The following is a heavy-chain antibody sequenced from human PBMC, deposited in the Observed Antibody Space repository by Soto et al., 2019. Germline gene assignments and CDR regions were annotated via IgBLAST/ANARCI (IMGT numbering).Heavy chain of an antibody. J-gene: IGHJ4*02. D-gene: IGHD3-3*01. CDR2: IYWTDDK. CDR1: GFSLTTGGLG. Sequence: QITLKESGPTLVKPTQTLTLTCTFSGFSLTTGGLGVGWIRQPPGKALEWLALIYWTDDKRYMPSLKNRLTTTNDTSKNKVVLTLTNMDPVNTAPDSCAHTLDFWHGYCHGSDYWGQGTLVTVSS. CDR3: AHTLDFWHGYCHGSDY. V-gene: IGHV2-5*01.